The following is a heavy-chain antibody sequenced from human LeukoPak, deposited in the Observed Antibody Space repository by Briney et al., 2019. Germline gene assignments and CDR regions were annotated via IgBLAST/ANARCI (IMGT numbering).Heavy chain of an antibody. D-gene: IGHD5-24*01. CDR2: IYYSGST. CDR1: GGSISTYH. J-gene: IGHJ4*02. CDR3: ARELRSRDGYNYDYFDD. V-gene: IGHV4-59*01. Sequence: SETLSLTCTVSGGSISTYHWSWIRQPPGKGLEWIGNIYYSGSTNYNPSLKSRVTISVDTSKNQFSLKLSSVTAADTAVYYCARELRSRDGYNYDYFDDWGQGTLVTVSS.